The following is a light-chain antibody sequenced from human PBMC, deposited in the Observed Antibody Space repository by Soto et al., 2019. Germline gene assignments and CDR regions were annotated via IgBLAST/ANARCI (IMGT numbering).Light chain of an antibody. Sequence: IQLTQSPSSLSASVGDRVTITCRASQGISSYLAWYQQKPGKALKLLIYAASTLQSGVPSRFSGSGAGTDFTLTISSLQPEDFATYYCQQLNSYSLTFGGGTKVAIK. J-gene: IGKJ4*01. CDR3: QQLNSYSLT. V-gene: IGKV1-9*01. CDR1: QGISSY. CDR2: AAS.